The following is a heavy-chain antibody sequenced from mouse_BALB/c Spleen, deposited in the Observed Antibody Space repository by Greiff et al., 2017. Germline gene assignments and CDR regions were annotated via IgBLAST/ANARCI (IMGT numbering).Heavy chain of an antibody. J-gene: IGHJ3*01. CDR1: GFTFSSYT. CDR3: ARDRSYYGSFAY. D-gene: IGHD1-1*01. Sequence: EVQVVESGGGLVKPGGSLKLSCAASGFTFSSYTMSWVRQTPEKRLEWVATISDGGSYTYYPDSVKGRFTISRDNAKNNLYLQMSSLKSEDTAMYYCARDRSYYGSFAYWGQGTLVTVSA. CDR2: ISDGGSYT. V-gene: IGHV5-4*02.